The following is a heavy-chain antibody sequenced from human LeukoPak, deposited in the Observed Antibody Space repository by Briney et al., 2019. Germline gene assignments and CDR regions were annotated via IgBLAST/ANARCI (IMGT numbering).Heavy chain of an antibody. D-gene: IGHD6-13*01. Sequence: GGSLRLSCAASGFTVSSYWMSWVRQVPGKGLEWVANIKQDGSDKYYVDSVKGRFTISRDNAKNSLYLQMNSLRAEDTAVYCCARMTVYSSSWLAYYMDVWGKGTTVTVSS. CDR2: IKQDGSDK. CDR1: GFTVSSYW. J-gene: IGHJ6*03. V-gene: IGHV3-7*01. CDR3: ARMTVYSSSWLAYYMDV.